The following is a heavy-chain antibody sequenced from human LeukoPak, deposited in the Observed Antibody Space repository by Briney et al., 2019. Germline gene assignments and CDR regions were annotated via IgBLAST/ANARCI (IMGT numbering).Heavy chain of an antibody. CDR3: ARDQYYYDSSGYLFDY. D-gene: IGHD3-22*01. V-gene: IGHV4-4*07. CDR2: IYTSGST. CDR1: GGSISSYY. Sequence: SETLSLTCTVSGGSISSYYWIWIRQPAGKGLEWIGRIYTSGSTNYNPSLKSRVTMSVDTSKNQFSLKLSSVTAADTAVYYCARDQYYYDSSGYLFDYWGQGTLVTVSS. J-gene: IGHJ4*02.